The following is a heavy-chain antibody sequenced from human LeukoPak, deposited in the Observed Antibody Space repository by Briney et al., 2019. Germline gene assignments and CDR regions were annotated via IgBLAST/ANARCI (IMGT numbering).Heavy chain of an antibody. V-gene: IGHV3-7*01. CDR3: ARDGDSLGDDAFDI. CDR1: GFTFSSYW. D-gene: IGHD2-21*02. Sequence: GGSLRLSCAASGFTFSSYWMSWVRQAPGKGLEWVANIKKDGSDKYYVDSVKGRFTISRDNAKTSLYLQMNSLRAEDTAVYYCARDGDSLGDDAFDIWGQGTMVTVSS. J-gene: IGHJ3*02. CDR2: IKKDGSDK.